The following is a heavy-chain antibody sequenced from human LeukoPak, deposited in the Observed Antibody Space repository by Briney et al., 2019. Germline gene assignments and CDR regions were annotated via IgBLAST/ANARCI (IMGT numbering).Heavy chain of an antibody. CDR2: IYYSGST. CDR1: GGSFSGYY. D-gene: IGHD6-19*01. CDR3: ARVAVAGKIFDY. J-gene: IGHJ4*02. V-gene: IGHV4-34*09. Sequence: SETLSLTCAVYGGSFSGYYWSWIRQPPGKGLEWIGYIYYSGSTYYNPSLKSRVTISVDTSKNQFSLKLSSVTAADTAVYYCARVAVAGKIFDYWGQGTLVTVSS.